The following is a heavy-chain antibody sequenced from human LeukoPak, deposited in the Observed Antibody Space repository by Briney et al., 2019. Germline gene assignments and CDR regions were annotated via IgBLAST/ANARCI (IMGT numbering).Heavy chain of an antibody. J-gene: IGHJ4*02. V-gene: IGHV4-4*07. CDR3: ARGYSSGWYPFHY. CDR2: IYTSGST. Sequence: SETLSLTCTVSGGSISSSYWSWIRQPAGKGLEWIGRIYTSGSTDYNPSLESRVTISVDKSKNQLSLRLTSVTAADTAVYYCARGYSSGWYPFHYWGQGTPVTVSS. CDR1: GGSISSSY. D-gene: IGHD6-19*01.